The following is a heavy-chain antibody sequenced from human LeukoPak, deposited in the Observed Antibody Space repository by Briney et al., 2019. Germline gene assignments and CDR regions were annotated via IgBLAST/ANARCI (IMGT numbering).Heavy chain of an antibody. D-gene: IGHD2-21*02. J-gene: IGHJ4*02. CDR3: ARGRDDSGYFYLDF. Sequence: PSETLSLTCAASSFTISDYCRSWVRQPPGKGLEWIGSIYSTGSTDYNPSLKSRSTISVDRSMNQFSLRLSSVTAADTAVYYCARGRDDSGYFYLDFWGQGTLVTVSS. V-gene: IGHV4-59*01. CDR2: IYSTGST. CDR1: SFTISDYC.